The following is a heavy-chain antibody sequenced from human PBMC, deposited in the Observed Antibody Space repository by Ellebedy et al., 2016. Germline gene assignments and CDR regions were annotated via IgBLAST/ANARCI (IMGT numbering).Heavy chain of an antibody. CDR2: IWYDGSNK. V-gene: IGHV3-33*01. D-gene: IGHD3-3*01. CDR3: AREGFWSGELDHYYGMDV. J-gene: IGHJ6*02. CDR1: GFTFSLSA. Sequence: GGSLRLSCAGSGFTFSLSAMHWVRQAPGKGLEWVAVIWYDGSNKYNADSVKGRFTISRDNSKNTVYLQMDSLRGEDTAVYYCAREGFWSGELDHYYGMDVWGQGTTVTVS.